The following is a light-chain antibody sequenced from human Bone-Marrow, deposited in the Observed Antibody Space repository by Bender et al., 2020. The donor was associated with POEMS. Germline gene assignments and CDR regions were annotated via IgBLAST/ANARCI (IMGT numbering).Light chain of an antibody. J-gene: IGLJ2*01. CDR2: QDT. Sequence: SYEVTQPPSVSVSQGQTASITCSGDDLGDKYVAWYQQKPGQSPVLVIYQDTKRPSGIPERFSGSNSGNTATLIISGTQAMDEADYYCQAWDTYSVIFGGGTKLTVL. V-gene: IGLV3-1*01. CDR1: DLGDKY. CDR3: QAWDTYSVI.